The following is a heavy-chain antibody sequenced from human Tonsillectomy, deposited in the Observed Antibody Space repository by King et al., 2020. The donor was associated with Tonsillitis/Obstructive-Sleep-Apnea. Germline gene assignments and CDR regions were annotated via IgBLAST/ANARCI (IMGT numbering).Heavy chain of an antibody. CDR2: ISYDGSNK. V-gene: IGHV3-30*04. D-gene: IGHD4/OR15-4a*01. CDR3: ARDIGPGWVLAPLGDY. CDR1: GFTFRSYA. J-gene: IGHJ4*02. Sequence: VQLVESGGGVVHPGRSLRLSCAASGFTFRSYAMHWVRQAPGKGLEWVAVISYDGSNKYYADSVKGRFTISRDNSKNTLYLQMNSLRAEDTAVYYCARDIGPGWVLAPLGDYWGQGTLVTVSS.